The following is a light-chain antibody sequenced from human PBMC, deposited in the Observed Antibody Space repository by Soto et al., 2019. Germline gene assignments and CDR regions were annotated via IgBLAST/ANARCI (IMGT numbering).Light chain of an antibody. V-gene: IGKV1-12*01. CDR3: QQANSFPFT. CDR2: AAS. CDR1: QGISSW. Sequence: DIQMTQSPSSVSASVGDRVTITCRGSQGISSWLAWYQQKPGKAPKLLIYAASSLQSGVPSRLSGRGSGTDFPLTISSLQSEDFTIYYSQQANSFPFTFGPGTKVDIK. J-gene: IGKJ3*01.